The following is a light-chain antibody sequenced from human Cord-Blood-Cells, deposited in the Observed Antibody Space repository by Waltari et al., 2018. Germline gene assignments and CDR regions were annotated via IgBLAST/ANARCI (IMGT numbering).Light chain of an antibody. CDR3: QQYNSYST. V-gene: IGKV1-5*03. J-gene: IGKJ4*01. CDR1: QSISIW. CDR2: KAS. Sequence: DTQLTRSPYPRPPSEEARVTITCRASQSISIWLAWYQQKPGKAPKLLIYKASSLESGVPSRFSGSGSGTEFTLTISSLQPDDFATYYCQQYNSYSTFGGGTKVEIK.